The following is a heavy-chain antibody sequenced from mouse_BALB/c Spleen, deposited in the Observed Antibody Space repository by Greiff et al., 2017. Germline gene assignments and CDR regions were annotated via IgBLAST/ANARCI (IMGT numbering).Heavy chain of an antibody. CDR2: INPSNGRI. Sequence: QVQLQQPGAELVKPGASVKLSCKASGYTFTSYWMHWVKQRPGQGLEWIGEINPSNGRINYNEKFKSKATLTVDKSSSTAYMQLSSLTSEDSAVCYCARQEGLTGTGWFDYWGQGTTLTVSS. CDR1: GYTFTSYW. CDR3: ARQEGLTGTGWFDY. V-gene: IGHV1S81*02. J-gene: IGHJ2*01. D-gene: IGHD4-1*01.